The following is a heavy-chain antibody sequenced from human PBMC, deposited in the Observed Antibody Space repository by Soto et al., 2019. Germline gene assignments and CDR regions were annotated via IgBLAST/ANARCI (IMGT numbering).Heavy chain of an antibody. D-gene: IGHD3-22*01. V-gene: IGHV3-11*01. Sequence: GGSLRLSCAASGFTLSDYYMSWIRQAPGKGLEWVSYISSSDSIIYYADSVKGRFTISRDNAKNSLYLQMNSLRAEDTAVYYCARDLGYYDSSGYFDYWGQGTLVTVSS. CDR1: GFTLSDYY. CDR2: ISSSDSII. J-gene: IGHJ4*02. CDR3: ARDLGYYDSSGYFDY.